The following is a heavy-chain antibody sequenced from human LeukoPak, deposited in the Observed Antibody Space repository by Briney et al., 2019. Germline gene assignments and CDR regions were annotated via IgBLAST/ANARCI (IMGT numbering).Heavy chain of an antibody. Sequence: XXWVRXXXXXGXXWXSGISASARSTNYAASVRGRFTISRDNSKNTLDVQMNSLRDEDTALYYCAKDQRWESPHYLDSWGQGTLVTVSS. D-gene: IGHD1-26*01. V-gene: IGHV3-23*01. J-gene: IGHJ4*02. CDR2: ISASARST. CDR3: AKDQRWESPHYLDS.